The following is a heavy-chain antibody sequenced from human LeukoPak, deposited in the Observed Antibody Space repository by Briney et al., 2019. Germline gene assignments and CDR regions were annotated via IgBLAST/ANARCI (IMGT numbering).Heavy chain of an antibody. V-gene: IGHV1-2*02. D-gene: IGHD4-17*01. CDR2: INPNSGGT. CDR1: GYTFTGYY. CDR3: ARGTTVTTSDWFDP. Sequence: ASVKVSCKASGYTFTGYYMHWVRQAPGQGLEWMGWINPNSGGTNYAQKFQGRVTMTRDTSTSTVYMELSSLRSEDTAVYYCARGTTVTTSDWFDPWGQGTLVTVSS. J-gene: IGHJ5*02.